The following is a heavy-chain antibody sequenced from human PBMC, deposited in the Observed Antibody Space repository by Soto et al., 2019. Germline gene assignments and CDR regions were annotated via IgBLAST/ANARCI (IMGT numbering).Heavy chain of an antibody. CDR1: GFTFSNYA. CDR2: LTGGSGGT. D-gene: IGHD3-10*01. Sequence: GGSLRLSCAASGFTFSNYAMTWVRQAPGKGLEWVSGLTGGSGGTYYADSVKGGFTISRDNSKNTLYLEMNSLRAEDTAVYYCVRRLYSSGSFLLDYWGQGTLVTVSS. V-gene: IGHV3-23*01. CDR3: VRRLYSSGSFLLDY. J-gene: IGHJ4*02.